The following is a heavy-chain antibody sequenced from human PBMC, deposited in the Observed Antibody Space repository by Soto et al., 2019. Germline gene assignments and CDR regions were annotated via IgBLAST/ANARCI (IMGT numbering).Heavy chain of an antibody. CDR3: ARGWGYDSDAFDI. CDR2: IYSGGST. J-gene: IGHJ3*02. Sequence: GGSLRLSCAASGFTVSSNYMSWVRQAPGKGLEWVSVIYSGGSTYYADSVKGRFTISRHNSKNTLYLQMNSLRAEDTAVYYCARGWGYDSDAFDIWGQGTMVTVSS. D-gene: IGHD5-12*01. CDR1: GFTVSSNY. V-gene: IGHV3-53*04.